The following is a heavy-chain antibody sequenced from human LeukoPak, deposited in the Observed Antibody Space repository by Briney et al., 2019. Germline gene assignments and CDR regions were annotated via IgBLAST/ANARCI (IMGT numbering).Heavy chain of an antibody. CDR3: ARVSELLWFGELFPGFDP. CDR1: GYTFTGYY. V-gene: IGHV1-2*02. Sequence: ASVKVSCKASGYTFTGYYMHWVRQAPGQGLEWMGWINPNSGGTNYAQKFQGRVTMTRDTSISSAYMELSRLRSDGTAVYYCARVSELLWFGELFPGFDPWGQGTLVTVSS. J-gene: IGHJ5*02. D-gene: IGHD3-10*01. CDR2: INPNSGGT.